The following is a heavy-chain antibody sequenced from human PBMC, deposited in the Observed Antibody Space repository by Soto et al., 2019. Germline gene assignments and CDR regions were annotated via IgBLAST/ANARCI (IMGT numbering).Heavy chain of an antibody. Sequence: EVQLVESGGGLVKPGGSLKLSCAASRFTYSSYFMNWVRQAPGKGLEWVSSISMRGTYIYYADSVRGRFTISRDNAKNSLDLQMHSLRAEDTAVYYCARASHISTLYPRGDFDYWGQGILVTVSS. V-gene: IGHV3-21*06. CDR2: ISMRGTYI. CDR1: RFTYSSYF. CDR3: ARASHISTLYPRGDFDY. D-gene: IGHD6-13*01. J-gene: IGHJ4*02.